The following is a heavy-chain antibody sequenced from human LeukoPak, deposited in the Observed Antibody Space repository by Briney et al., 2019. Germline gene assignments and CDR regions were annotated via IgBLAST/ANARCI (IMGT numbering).Heavy chain of an antibody. CDR1: GYTFTSYA. D-gene: IGHD6-6*01. CDR2: INTNTGNP. J-gene: IGHJ4*02. V-gene: IGHV7-4-1*02. CDR3: ARSGPFTARPHPDY. Sequence: ASVKVSCKASGYTFTSYAMNWVRQAPGQGLEWMGWINTNTGNPTYAQGFTGRFVFSLDTSVGTAYLQISSLKAEDTAVYYCARSGPFTARPHPDYWGQGTLVTVSS.